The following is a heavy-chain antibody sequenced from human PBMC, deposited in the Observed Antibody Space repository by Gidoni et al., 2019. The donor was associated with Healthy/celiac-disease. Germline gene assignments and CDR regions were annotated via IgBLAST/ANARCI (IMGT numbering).Heavy chain of an antibody. D-gene: IGHD5-12*01. J-gene: IGHJ6*02. V-gene: IGHV4-39*01. CDR2: IYYSGST. Sequence: QLQLQESGPGLVKPSETLSLTCTVSGGSISSSSYYWGWIRQPPGKGLEWIGSIYYSGSTYYNPSLKSRVTISVDTSKNQFSLKLSSVTAADTAVYYCARQQGLQSSWIGYYYYYGMDVWGQGTTVTVSS. CDR3: ARQQGLQSSWIGYYYYYGMDV. CDR1: GGSISSSSYY.